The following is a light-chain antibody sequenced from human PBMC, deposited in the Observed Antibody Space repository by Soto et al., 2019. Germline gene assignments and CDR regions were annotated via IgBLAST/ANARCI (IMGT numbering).Light chain of an antibody. V-gene: IGKV1-9*01. J-gene: IGKJ4*01. Sequence: DIQLTQSPSFLSASVGDRVTITCRASQGISSYLAWYQQKPGKAPKLLIYAASTLQSGVPSRFSGSGSGTEFTLTISSLQPEDFATCYCQQLNNPLTFGGGTKVEIK. CDR2: AAS. CDR1: QGISSY. CDR3: QQLNNPLT.